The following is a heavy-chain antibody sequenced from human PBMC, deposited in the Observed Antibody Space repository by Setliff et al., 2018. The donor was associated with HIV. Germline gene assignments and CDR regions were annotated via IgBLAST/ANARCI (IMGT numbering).Heavy chain of an antibody. Sequence: ASVKVSCKASGYTFIDYFIHWVRQAPGQGPEWMGWISPYDLSERTSQRFRGRVTMTRDTSINAAYLDLSGLTSDDTAVYFCARQFSNSFDSWGQGTLVTVSS. CDR2: ISPYDLSE. V-gene: IGHV1-2*02. J-gene: IGHJ4*02. CDR1: GYTFIDYF. D-gene: IGHD7-27*01. CDR3: ARQFSNSFDS.